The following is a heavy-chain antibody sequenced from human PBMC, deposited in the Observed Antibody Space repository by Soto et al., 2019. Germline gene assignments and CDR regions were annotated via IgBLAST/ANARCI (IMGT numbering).Heavy chain of an antibody. J-gene: IGHJ6*02. D-gene: IGHD5-12*01. CDR3: AISGYPSLYYGMDV. Sequence: LVKGYWKASGGSFSSDASSWVRKDPGQGLEWMGGIIPIFGTANYAQKFQGRVTITADESTSTAYMELSSLRSEDTAVYYCAISGYPSLYYGMDVWGQGTTVTVSS. CDR2: IIPIFGTA. V-gene: IGHV1-69*01. CDR1: GGSFSSDA.